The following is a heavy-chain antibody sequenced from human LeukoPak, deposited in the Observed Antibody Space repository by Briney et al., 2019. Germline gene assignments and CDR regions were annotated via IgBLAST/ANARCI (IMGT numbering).Heavy chain of an antibody. CDR1: GFTFGDYA. J-gene: IGHJ4*02. V-gene: IGHV3-49*03. CDR2: IRSKAYGGTT. CDR3: TRDKLVAAAKRFDY. Sequence: PGGSLRLSCTASGFTFGDYAMSWFRQAPGKGLEWVGFIRSKAYGGTTEYAASVKGRCTISRDDSKSIAYLQMNSLKTEDTAVYYCTRDKLVAAAKRFDYWGQGTLVTVSS. D-gene: IGHD5-12*01.